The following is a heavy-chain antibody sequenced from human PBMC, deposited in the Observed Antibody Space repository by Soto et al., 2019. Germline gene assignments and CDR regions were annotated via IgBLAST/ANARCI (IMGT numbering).Heavy chain of an antibody. V-gene: IGHV3-74*01. Sequence: GGSLRLSCAASGFTFSSYWMHWVRQAPGKGLVWVSRINSDGSSTSYADSVKGRFTISRDNAKNTLYLQMNSLRAEDTAVYYCARGVDSGYDRYYYYYYGMDVWGQGTTVTVSS. D-gene: IGHD5-12*01. J-gene: IGHJ6*02. CDR3: ARGVDSGYDRYYYYYYGMDV. CDR1: GFTFSSYW. CDR2: INSDGSST.